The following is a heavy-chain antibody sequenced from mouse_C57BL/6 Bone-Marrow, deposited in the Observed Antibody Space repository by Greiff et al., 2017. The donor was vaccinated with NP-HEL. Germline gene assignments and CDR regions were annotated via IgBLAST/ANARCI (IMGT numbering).Heavy chain of an antibody. CDR3: ARSPLYYYGSGDY. J-gene: IGHJ2*01. CDR1: GYTFTSYG. CDR2: IYPRSGNT. D-gene: IGHD1-1*01. V-gene: IGHV1-81*01. Sequence: QVHVKQSGAELARPGASVKLSCKASGYTFTSYGISWVKQRTGQGLEWIGEIYPRSGNTYYNEKFKGKATLTADKSSSTAYMELRSLTSEDSAVYFCARSPLYYYGSGDYWGQGTTLTVSS.